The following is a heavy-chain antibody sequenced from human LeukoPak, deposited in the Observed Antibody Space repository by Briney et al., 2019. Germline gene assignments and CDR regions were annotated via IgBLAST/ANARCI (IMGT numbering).Heavy chain of an antibody. CDR3: AKPHCSGGSCYSKGAFDI. D-gene: IGHD2-15*01. J-gene: IGHJ3*02. Sequence: TGGSLRLSCAASGFTFSSYAMSWVRQAPGKGLEWVSAISGSGGSTYYADSVKGRFTISRDNSKNTLYLQMNSLRAEDTAVYYCAKPHCSGGSCYSKGAFDIWGQGTMVTVSS. V-gene: IGHV3-23*01. CDR2: ISGSGGST. CDR1: GFTFSSYA.